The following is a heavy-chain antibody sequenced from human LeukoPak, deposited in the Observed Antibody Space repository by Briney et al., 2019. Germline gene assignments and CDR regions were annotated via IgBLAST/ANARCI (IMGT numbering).Heavy chain of an antibody. CDR1: GFTFSSYA. J-gene: IGHJ4*02. CDR3: ARDPGQGDFDY. V-gene: IGHV3-21*01. CDR2: ISSSSSYI. Sequence: PGGSLRLSCAASGFTFSSYAMSWVRQAPGKGLEWVSSISSSSSYIYYADSVKGRFTISRDNAKNSLYLQMNSLRAEDTAVYYCARDPGQGDFDYWGQGTLVTVSS.